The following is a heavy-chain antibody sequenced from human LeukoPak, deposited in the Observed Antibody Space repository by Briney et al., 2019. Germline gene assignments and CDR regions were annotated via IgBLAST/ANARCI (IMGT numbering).Heavy chain of an antibody. D-gene: IGHD7-27*01. CDR1: GFTFSSSW. CDR2: INSVGTST. J-gene: IGHJ3*01. Sequence: GVSLRLSCVASGFTFSSSWLHWVRQSPGQGLVWVSGINSVGTSTVYADSVRGRFTISRDDANNTLYLQMNSLRAEDSAVYYCARGDWGSALCWGHGTMVTVSS. CDR3: ARGDWGSALC. V-gene: IGHV3-74*01.